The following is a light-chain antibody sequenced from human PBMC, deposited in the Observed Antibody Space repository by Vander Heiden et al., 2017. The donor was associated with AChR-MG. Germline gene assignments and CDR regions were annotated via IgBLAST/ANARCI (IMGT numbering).Light chain of an antibody. CDR1: QSNSSY. V-gene: IGKV1-39*01. CDR2: AAS. CDR3: QQSYSTPLT. J-gene: IGKJ4*01. Sequence: DFQMTPSPSSLSGPVGDSVTITCRASQSNSSYLNWYQQKPGKAPKLLIYAASSLQSGVPSRISGSGSGTDFTLTISSLQPEDVATYYCQQSYSTPLTFGGGTKVEIK.